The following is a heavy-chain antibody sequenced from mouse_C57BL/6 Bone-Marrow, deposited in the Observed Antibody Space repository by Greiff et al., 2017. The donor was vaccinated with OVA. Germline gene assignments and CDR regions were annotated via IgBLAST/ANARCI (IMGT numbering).Heavy chain of an antibody. CDR1: GYAFSSSW. CDR3: ARETYDYPFAY. J-gene: IGHJ3*01. Sequence: VKLQQSGPELVKPGASVKISCKASGYAFSSSWMNWVKQRPGKGLEWIGRFYPGDGDTNYNGKVKGKATLTADKSSSTAYMQLSSLTSEDSAVYFCARETYDYPFAYWGQGTLVTVSA. V-gene: IGHV1-82*01. D-gene: IGHD2-4*01. CDR2: FYPGDGDT.